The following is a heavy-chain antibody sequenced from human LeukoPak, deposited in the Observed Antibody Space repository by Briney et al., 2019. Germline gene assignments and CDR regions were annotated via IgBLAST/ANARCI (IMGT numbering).Heavy chain of an antibody. J-gene: IGHJ3*02. CDR1: GFTFSSYW. CDR2: INGDGRNI. V-gene: IGHV3-74*01. D-gene: IGHD3-22*01. CDR3: ARDGHYYDSSGSQAFDI. Sequence: GGSLRLSCVASGFTFSSYWMHWVRQDPRKGLVWVSRINGDGRNINYADSVRGRFTISRDNAKNTLYLQMNTLRVEDTAVYYCARDGHYYDSSGSQAFDIWGQGTMVTVSS.